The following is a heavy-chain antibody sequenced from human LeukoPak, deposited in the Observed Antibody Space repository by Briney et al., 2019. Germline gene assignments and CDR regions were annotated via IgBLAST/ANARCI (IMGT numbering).Heavy chain of an antibody. CDR3: ARVLYGDYAI. CDR2: VSDSGST. J-gene: IGHJ3*02. Sequence: SETLSLTCTVSGGSIISRSYFWAWLRQPAGKGLEWIGSVSDSGSTTYNPSPSLKSRVTISVDTSKNQFSLKLSSVTAADTAVYYCARVLYGDYAIWGQGTMVTVSS. V-gene: IGHV4-39*01. D-gene: IGHD4-17*01. CDR1: GGSIISRSYF.